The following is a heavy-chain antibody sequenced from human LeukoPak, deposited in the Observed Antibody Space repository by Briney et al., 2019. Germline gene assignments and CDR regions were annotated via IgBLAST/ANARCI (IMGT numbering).Heavy chain of an antibody. CDR2: IHTSGSI. D-gene: IGHD1-7*01. J-gene: IGHJ4*02. V-gene: IGHV4-4*07. CDR3: ARIANWNYYFDY. CDR1: GASVSNYY. Sequence: KPSETLSLTCSVSGASVSNYYWSWIRQPAGKALERIGRIHTSGSINYNPSLKNRATMSVDTSKSQFSLKLSSVTAADTAVYYCARIANWNYYFDYWGQGTLVTVSS.